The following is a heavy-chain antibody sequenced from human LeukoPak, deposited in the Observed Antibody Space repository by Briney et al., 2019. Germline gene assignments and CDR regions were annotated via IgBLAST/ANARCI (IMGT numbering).Heavy chain of an antibody. J-gene: IGHJ4*02. CDR2: ISSSSSYI. CDR3: ARDPFGNYDTLY. V-gene: IGHV3-21*01. CDR1: GFTFSSYS. Sequence: GGSLRLSCAASGFTFSSYSMNWVRQAPGKGLEWVSSISSSSSYIYYADSVKGRFTISRDNAKNSLYLQMNSLRAEDTAVYYCARDPFGNYDTLYWGQGTLVTVSS. D-gene: IGHD3-22*01.